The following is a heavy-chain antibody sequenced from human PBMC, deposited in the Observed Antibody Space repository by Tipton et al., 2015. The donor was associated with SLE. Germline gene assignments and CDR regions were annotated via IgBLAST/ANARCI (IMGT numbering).Heavy chain of an antibody. CDR2: IYTSGTA. V-gene: IGHV4-4*07. CDR1: GGSISSYY. Sequence: TLSLTCTVSGGSISSYYWSWIRQPAGKGLEWIGRIYTSGTADYNPSLKSRVIMSIDTFRKQFSLTLNSVTAADTAVYYCAKRFLVRGVSWVDWGQGTLVTVSS. J-gene: IGHJ4*02. CDR3: AKRFLVRGVSWVD. D-gene: IGHD3-10*01.